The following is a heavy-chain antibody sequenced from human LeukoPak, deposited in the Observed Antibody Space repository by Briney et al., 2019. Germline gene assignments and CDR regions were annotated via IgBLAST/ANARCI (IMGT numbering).Heavy chain of an antibody. CDR3: AREGADYYGSGDYMDV. D-gene: IGHD3-10*01. V-gene: IGHV3-21*01. CDR1: GFTFSSYS. CDR2: ISSSSSYI. J-gene: IGHJ6*03. Sequence: GGSLRLSCAASGFTFSSYSMNWVRQAPGKGLEWVSSISSSSSYIYYADSVKGRFTISRDNAKNSLYLQMNSLRAEDTAVYYCAREGADYYGSGDYMDVWGKGTTVTVSS.